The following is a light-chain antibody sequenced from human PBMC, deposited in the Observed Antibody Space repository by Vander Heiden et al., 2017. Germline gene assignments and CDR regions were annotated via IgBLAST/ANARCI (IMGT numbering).Light chain of an antibody. Sequence: EIVLTKSPATLSLSPGERATLSCRASQSVSSYLAWYQQKSGLAPRLLIYDASNRATGIPARFSGSGYGTDFTLTISSREPEYFAVYYCQQRSYGPPQLTFGGGTKVEIK. V-gene: IGKV3-11*01. J-gene: IGKJ4*01. CDR3: QQRSYGPPQLT. CDR2: DAS. CDR1: QSVSSY.